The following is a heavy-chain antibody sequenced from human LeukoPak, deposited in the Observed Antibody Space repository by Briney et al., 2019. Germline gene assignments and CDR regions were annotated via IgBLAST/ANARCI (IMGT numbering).Heavy chain of an antibody. V-gene: IGHV1-2*02. CDR1: GYTFTGYY. D-gene: IGHD1-26*01. J-gene: IGHJ6*02. CDR2: FNPTSVGA. Sequence: ASVKVSCKASGYTFTGYYMHWVRQAPGQGLGWMGWFNPTSVGANYAQKLQGTVTMTRDTSISTAYMELSRLRSDDTGVYYCARGEVANFYYYYGMDVWGQGTTVTVSS. CDR3: ARGEVANFYYYYGMDV.